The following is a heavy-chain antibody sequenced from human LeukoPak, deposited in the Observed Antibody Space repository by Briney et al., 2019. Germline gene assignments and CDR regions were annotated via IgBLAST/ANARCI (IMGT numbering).Heavy chain of an antibody. Sequence: SVKVSCKASGGTFSSYAISWVRQAPGQGLEWMGGIIPIFGTANYAQKFQGRVTITTDESTSTAYMELSRLRSEDTAVYYCAREVVAAPYYFDYWGQGTLVTVSS. J-gene: IGHJ4*02. CDR2: IIPIFGTA. CDR1: GGTFSSYA. CDR3: AREVVAAPYYFDY. V-gene: IGHV1-69*05. D-gene: IGHD2-15*01.